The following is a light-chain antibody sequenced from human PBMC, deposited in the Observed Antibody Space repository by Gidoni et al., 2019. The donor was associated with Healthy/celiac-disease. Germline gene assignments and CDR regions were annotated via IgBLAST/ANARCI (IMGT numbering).Light chain of an antibody. J-gene: IGKJ5*01. CDR1: QGISSY. Sequence: AIRMTQSPSSFSASTGDRVTITCRASQGISSYLAWYQQKPGKAPKLLIYAASTLQSGVPSRCSGSGAGTDFTLTISCLESEDVATYYCQQYYSYPITFGEGTRLEIK. V-gene: IGKV1-8*01. CDR3: QQYYSYPIT. CDR2: AAS.